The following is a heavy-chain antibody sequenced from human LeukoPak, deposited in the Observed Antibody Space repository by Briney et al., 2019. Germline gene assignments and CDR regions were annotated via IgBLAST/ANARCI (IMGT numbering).Heavy chain of an antibody. V-gene: IGHV1-69*04. CDR2: IIPIFGIT. Sequence: SVKVSCKGSGGTFISNAITWVRQAPGQGREWMGRIIPIFGITDYAQKFQGRVTITADKSTSTAYMEFSSLRSEDTAVYYCASGRMTTETTYCFDPWGQGTLITVS. CDR3: ASGRMTTETTYCFDP. CDR1: GGTFISNA. J-gene: IGHJ5*02. D-gene: IGHD4-11*01.